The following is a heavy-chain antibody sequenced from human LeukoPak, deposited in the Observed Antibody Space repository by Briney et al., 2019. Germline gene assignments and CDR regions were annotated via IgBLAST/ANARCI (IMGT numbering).Heavy chain of an antibody. CDR1: GGSISSSNYY. CDR2: IYYSGST. J-gene: IGHJ4*02. Sequence: SETLSLTCTVSGGSISSSNYYWGWIRQPPGKGLEWIGSIYYSGSTYYNPSLRSRVTISVDTSKNQFSLKLSSVTAADTAVYYCARDSGRYYYDSSRNFDYWGQGTLVTVSS. D-gene: IGHD3-22*01. CDR3: ARDSGRYYYDSSRNFDY. V-gene: IGHV4-39*07.